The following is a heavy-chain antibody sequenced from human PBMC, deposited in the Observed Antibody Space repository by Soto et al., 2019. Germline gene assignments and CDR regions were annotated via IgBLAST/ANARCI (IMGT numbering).Heavy chain of an antibody. CDR2: LYYSGST. J-gene: IGHJ4*02. CDR3: ARWSIWSGYYSSPYYFDY. Sequence: QVQLQESGPGLVKPSQTLSLTCTVSGGSISSGGYYWSWIRQHPGKGLEWIGYLYYSGSTYYNPCLKSRVTISVDTTKNQFSLKLSSVTAADTAVYYCARWSIWSGYYSSPYYFDYWGQGTLVTVSS. D-gene: IGHD3-3*01. CDR1: GGSISSGGYY. V-gene: IGHV4-31*03.